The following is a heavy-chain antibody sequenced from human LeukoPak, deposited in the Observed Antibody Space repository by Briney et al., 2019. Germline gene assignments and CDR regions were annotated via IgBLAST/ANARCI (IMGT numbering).Heavy chain of an antibody. CDR1: GGTFSSYA. V-gene: IGHV1-69*13. CDR2: IIPIFGTA. D-gene: IGHD6-6*01. Sequence: SVKVSCKASGGTFSSYAISWVRQAPGQGLEWMGGIIPIFGTANYAQKFQGRVTITADESTSTAYMELSGLRSEDTAVYYCARDGGSSVFYYYYYMDVWGKGTTVTVSS. CDR3: ARDGGSSVFYYYYYMDV. J-gene: IGHJ6*03.